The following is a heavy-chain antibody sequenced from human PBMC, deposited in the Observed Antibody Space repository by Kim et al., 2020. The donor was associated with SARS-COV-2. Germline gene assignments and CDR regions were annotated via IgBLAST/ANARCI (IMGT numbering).Heavy chain of an antibody. D-gene: IGHD6-13*01. CDR2: IDPSDSYT. V-gene: IGHV5-10-1*01. Sequence: GESLKISCKGSGYSFTSYWISWVRQMPGKGLEWMGRIDPSDSYTNYSPSFQGHVTISADKSISTAYLQWSSLKASDTAMYYCASQVISSSWLLDIDYWGQGTLVTVSS. CDR1: GYSFTSYW. CDR3: ASQVISSSWLLDIDY. J-gene: IGHJ4*02.